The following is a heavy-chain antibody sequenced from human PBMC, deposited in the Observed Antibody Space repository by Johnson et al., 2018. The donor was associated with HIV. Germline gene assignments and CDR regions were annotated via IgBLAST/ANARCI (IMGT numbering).Heavy chain of an antibody. CDR3: AKGRRTTGTTSGNDAFDI. D-gene: IGHD1-1*01. CDR1: GFTFDDYA. Sequence: VQLVESGGGLVQPGRSLRLSCAASGFTFDDYAMHWVRQAPGKGLEWVSGISWNSGSIGYADSVKGRFTISRDNAKNSLYLQMNSLRAEDTALYYCAKGRRTTGTTSGNDAFDIWSQGTMVTVSS. CDR2: ISWNSGSI. J-gene: IGHJ3*02. V-gene: IGHV3-9*01.